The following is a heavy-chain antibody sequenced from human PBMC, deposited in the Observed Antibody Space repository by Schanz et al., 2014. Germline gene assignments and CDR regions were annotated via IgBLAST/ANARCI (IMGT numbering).Heavy chain of an antibody. CDR2: ISYDGSNK. CDR1: GFSFSGFG. D-gene: IGHD6-13*01. CDR3: ATGRAASNFGSEYFLY. Sequence: VQLVESGGGVVQPGRSLRLSCAGSGFSFSGFGMHWVRQAPGKGLEWVALISYDGSNKYYADSVKGRFAISRENSKNTMFLQMSSLRPEDTAVYYCATGRAASNFGSEYFLYWGQGTLVTVSS. V-gene: IGHV3-30*03. J-gene: IGHJ1*01.